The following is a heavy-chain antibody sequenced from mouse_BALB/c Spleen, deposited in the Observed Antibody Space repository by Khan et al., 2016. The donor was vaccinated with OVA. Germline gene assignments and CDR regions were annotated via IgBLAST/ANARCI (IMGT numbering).Heavy chain of an antibody. CDR1: GFSLTSYG. V-gene: IGHV2-9*02. J-gene: IGHJ1*01. Sequence: QVQLKQSGPGLVAPSQSLSITCTVSGFSLTSYGVHWVRQPPGKGLEWLGVIWTGGSTNYNSALMSRLSITKDNSKSQVFLKMNSLQTDDTAMYYCARYYGNYGWYIDVWGAGTTVTVSS. CDR3: ARYYGNYGWYIDV. CDR2: IWTGGST. D-gene: IGHD2-1*01.